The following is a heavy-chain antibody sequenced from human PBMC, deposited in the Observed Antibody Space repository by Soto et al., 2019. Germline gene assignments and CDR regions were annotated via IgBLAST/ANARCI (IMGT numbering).Heavy chain of an antibody. CDR2: ISGSGGST. CDR1: GFTFSSYW. J-gene: IGHJ5*02. V-gene: IGHV3-23*01. CDR3: AKDPTVVVVAWLFDP. Sequence: PGGSLRLSCAASGFTFSSYWMQWVRQAPGKGLVWVSAISGSGGSTYYADSVKGRFTTSRDNSKNTLYLQMNSLRAEDTAVYYCAKDPTVVVVAWLFDPWGQGTLVTVSS. D-gene: IGHD2-15*01.